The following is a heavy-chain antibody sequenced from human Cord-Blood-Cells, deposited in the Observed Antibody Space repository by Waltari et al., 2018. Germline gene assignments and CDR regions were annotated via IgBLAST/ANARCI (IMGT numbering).Heavy chain of an antibody. CDR1: GSTFSSYG. CDR2: ISYDGSNK. V-gene: IGHV3-30*18. D-gene: IGHD3-16*01. Sequence: VQLVESGGGVVQPGRSLRLPWSASGSTFSSYGMPWVRQAPGKGLEWVAVISYDGSNKYYADSVKGRFTISRDNSKNTLYLQMNSLRAEDTAVYYCAKDRDGGNFDYWGQGTLVTVSS. CDR3: AKDRDGGNFDY. J-gene: IGHJ4*02.